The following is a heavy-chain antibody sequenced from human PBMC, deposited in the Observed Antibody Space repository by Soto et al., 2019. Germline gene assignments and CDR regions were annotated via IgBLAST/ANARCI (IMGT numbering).Heavy chain of an antibody. Sequence: QVQVVQSGVEVKEPGASVKVSCKASGYSSSNYYTHWVRQAPGQGLEWMGIVNPYGASSNYAQSFQCRVTLTRDTSTNTDYMDLSRLTSDDTAVYYCASVTTIWSNWGQGTLVTVSS. D-gene: IGHD2-21*02. J-gene: IGHJ4*02. V-gene: IGHV1-46*01. CDR2: VNPYGASS. CDR3: ASVTTIWSN. CDR1: GYSSSNYY.